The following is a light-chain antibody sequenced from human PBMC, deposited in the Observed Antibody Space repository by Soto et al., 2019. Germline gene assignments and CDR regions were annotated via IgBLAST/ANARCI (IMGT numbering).Light chain of an antibody. J-gene: IGKJ1*01. CDR2: GGS. CDR3: HHYDVSPWT. CDR1: QTLGSSH. Sequence: EIVLTQSPGTLSLSPGETATLSCRASQTLGSSHSAWVHLAWYQQKGGQAPRLRIVGGSTRATGIPDRFSGSGSGADFTLTITRLEPEDSAIYYCHHYDVSPWTFGQGTKVEI. V-gene: IGKV3-20*01.